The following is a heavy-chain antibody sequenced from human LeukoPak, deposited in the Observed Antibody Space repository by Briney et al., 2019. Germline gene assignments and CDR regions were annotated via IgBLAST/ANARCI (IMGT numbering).Heavy chain of an antibody. Sequence: GASVKVSCKASGYTFTSYGISWVRRAPGQGLEWMGWISAYNGNTNYAQKLQGRVTMTTDTSTSTAYMELRSLRSDDTAVYYCARGVLRYFHGAFDIWGQGTMVTVSS. CDR1: GYTFTSYG. D-gene: IGHD3-9*01. V-gene: IGHV1-18*01. CDR3: ARGVLRYFHGAFDI. J-gene: IGHJ3*02. CDR2: ISAYNGNT.